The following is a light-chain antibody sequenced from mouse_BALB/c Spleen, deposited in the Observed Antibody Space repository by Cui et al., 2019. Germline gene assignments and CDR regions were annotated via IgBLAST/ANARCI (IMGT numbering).Light chain of an antibody. V-gene: IGKV14-111*01. CDR2: RAN. J-gene: IGKJ2*01. Sequence: DIKMTQSPSSMYASLGERVTITWKARQDINSYLSWFQQKPGKSPKTLIYRANRLVDGVPSRFSGSGSGQDYSLTISSLEYEDMGIYYCLQYDEFPYTFGGGTKLEIK. CDR1: QDINSY. CDR3: LQYDEFPYT.